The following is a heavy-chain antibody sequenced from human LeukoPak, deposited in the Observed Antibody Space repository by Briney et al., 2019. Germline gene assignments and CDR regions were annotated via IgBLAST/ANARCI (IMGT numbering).Heavy chain of an antibody. D-gene: IGHD2/OR15-2a*01. Sequence: PSETLSSPALSMVGPSVVTTGAGSASPQGRGWSGLGEINHSGSTNYNPSLKSRVTISVDTSKNQFSLKLSSVTAADTAVYYCARGFSLSGPFDYWGQGTLVTVSS. CDR2: INHSGST. J-gene: IGHJ4*02. V-gene: IGHV4-34*01. CDR3: ARGFSLSGPFDY. CDR1: VGPSVVTT.